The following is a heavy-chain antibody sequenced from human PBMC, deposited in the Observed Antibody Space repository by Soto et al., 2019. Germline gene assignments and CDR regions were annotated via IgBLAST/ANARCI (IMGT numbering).Heavy chain of an antibody. J-gene: IGHJ6*02. Sequence: ASVKVSCKASGYTFDSYGITWVRQAPGRGLEWMGWISSYNGNTKYAQKFQGRVSMTTDISTSTAYMELRSLKSDDTAVYYCAIIRYCSGGSCYNYYVIDVWGQGTTVTVSS. D-gene: IGHD2-15*01. CDR1: GYTFDSYG. CDR2: ISSYNGNT. V-gene: IGHV1-18*01. CDR3: AIIRYCSGGSCYNYYVIDV.